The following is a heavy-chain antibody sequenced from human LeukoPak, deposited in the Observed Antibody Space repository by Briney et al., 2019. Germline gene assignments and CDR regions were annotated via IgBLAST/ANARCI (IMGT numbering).Heavy chain of an antibody. Sequence: WIGEINHSGSTNYNPSLKSRVTISVDTSKNQFSLKLSSVTAADTAVYYCARGDFWSGYYGWGQGTMVTVSS. CDR2: INHSGST. V-gene: IGHV4-34*01. CDR3: ARGDFWSGYYG. J-gene: IGHJ3*01. D-gene: IGHD3-3*01.